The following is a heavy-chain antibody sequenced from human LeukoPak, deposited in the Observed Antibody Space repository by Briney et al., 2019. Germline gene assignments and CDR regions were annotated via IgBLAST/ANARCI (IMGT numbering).Heavy chain of an antibody. CDR3: TTEPRD. V-gene: IGHV3-15*01. CDR1: GFTVSSNY. Sequence: GESLRLSCAASGFTVSSNYMSWVRQAPGKGLEWVGRIKSKTDGETTDYAAAVTGRFTISRDDSKNSLYLQMNSLKTEDTAVYYCTTEPRDWGQGTLVTVSS. CDR2: IKSKTDGETT. J-gene: IGHJ1*01.